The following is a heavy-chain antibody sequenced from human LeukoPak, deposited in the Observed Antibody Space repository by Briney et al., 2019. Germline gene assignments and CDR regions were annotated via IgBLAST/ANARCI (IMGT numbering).Heavy chain of an antibody. CDR1: GGSISSYY. J-gene: IGHJ2*01. Sequence: PSETLSLTCTVSGGSISSYYWSWIRQPPGKGLEWIGYIYYSGSTNYNPSLKSRATISVDTSKNQFSLKLSSVTAADTAVYYCARGEPTYYYDSSGYWYFDLWGRGTLVTVSS. D-gene: IGHD3-22*01. CDR3: ARGEPTYYYDSSGYWYFDL. V-gene: IGHV4-59*01. CDR2: IYYSGST.